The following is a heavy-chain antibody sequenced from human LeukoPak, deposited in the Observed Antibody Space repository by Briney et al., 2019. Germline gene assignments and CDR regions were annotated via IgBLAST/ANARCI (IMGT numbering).Heavy chain of an antibody. Sequence: SVKVSCKASGGTFSSYAISWVRQAPGQGLECMGGIIPIFGTANYAQKFQGRVTITADESTSTAYMELSSLRSEDTAVYYCARGPRDVVVVATGENWFDPWGQGTLVTVSS. CDR2: IIPIFGTA. D-gene: IGHD2-15*01. J-gene: IGHJ5*02. CDR3: ARGPRDVVVVATGENWFDP. V-gene: IGHV1-69*13. CDR1: GGTFSSYA.